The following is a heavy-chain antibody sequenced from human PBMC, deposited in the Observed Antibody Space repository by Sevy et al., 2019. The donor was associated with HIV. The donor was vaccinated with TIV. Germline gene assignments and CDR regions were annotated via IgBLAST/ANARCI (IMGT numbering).Heavy chain of an antibody. V-gene: IGHV3-48*02. CDR2: ISSSSSNM. CDR1: GFSFSSYS. J-gene: IGHJ4*02. D-gene: IGHD5-18*01. Sequence: GGSLRLSCAASGFSFSSYSMNWVRQAPGKGLEWVSYISSSSSNMYYAHSVKGRFTISRDNAKNSLYLQMNSLRDEDTAVYYCARDSGYSFDYWGQGTLVTVSS. CDR3: ARDSGYSFDY.